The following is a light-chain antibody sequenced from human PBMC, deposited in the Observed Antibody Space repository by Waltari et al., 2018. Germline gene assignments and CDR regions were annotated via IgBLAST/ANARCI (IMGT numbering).Light chain of an antibody. CDR3: QHYYNWPS. CDR2: DAS. CDR1: QSVTSN. Sequence: EIVMTQSPATLSVSPGDSVNLSCRASQSVTSNLAWYQHKPGQAPRLLMYDASKRDSGIPARFIGSGSGTDFTLTITSLQSEDFAVYFCQHYYNWPSFGQGTKVEIK. J-gene: IGKJ1*01. V-gene: IGKV3-15*01.